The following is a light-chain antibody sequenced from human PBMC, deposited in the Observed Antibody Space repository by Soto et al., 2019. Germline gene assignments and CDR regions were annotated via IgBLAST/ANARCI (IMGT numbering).Light chain of an antibody. CDR1: ESVSYSY. CDR2: DAS. V-gene: IGKV3D-20*01. J-gene: IGKJ5*01. Sequence: EIVLTQSPATLSLSPGERATLSCGASESVSYSYVAWYQQKAGLAPSLLIHDASTRASGTPERFSGSKSGTDFTLTIRSLEPEDAALYYCQQYGSSPITFGQGTRLEIK. CDR3: QQYGSSPIT.